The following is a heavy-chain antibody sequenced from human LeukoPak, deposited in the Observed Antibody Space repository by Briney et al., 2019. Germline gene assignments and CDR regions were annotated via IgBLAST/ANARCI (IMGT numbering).Heavy chain of an antibody. V-gene: IGHV3-64*01. CDR1: GFSLRSYA. Sequence: GGSLRLSCAASGFSLRSYAMHWVRRAPGKGLEYVSAISSNGGSTFYVNSVEGRFTISRDNSKNTLYLQMGSLRPEDMAVYYCARAPYSGSYSDYWGQGTLVTVSS. CDR3: ARAPYSGSYSDY. J-gene: IGHJ4*02. D-gene: IGHD1-26*01. CDR2: ISSNGGST.